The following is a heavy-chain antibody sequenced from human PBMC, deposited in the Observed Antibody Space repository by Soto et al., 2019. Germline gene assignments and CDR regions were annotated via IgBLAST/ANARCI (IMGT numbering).Heavy chain of an antibody. Sequence: QVQLVQSGAEVKKPGSSVKLSCKASGGTFSSYTISWVRQAPGQGLEWVGRINPILGIANYAQKFQGRVTITADKSTSTGYMELSSLRSEDPGVYSCAAIALALHLDYWGQGTLVTVSS. V-gene: IGHV1-69*02. D-gene: IGHD6-19*01. CDR3: AAIALALHLDY. CDR2: INPILGIA. CDR1: GGTFSSYT. J-gene: IGHJ4*02.